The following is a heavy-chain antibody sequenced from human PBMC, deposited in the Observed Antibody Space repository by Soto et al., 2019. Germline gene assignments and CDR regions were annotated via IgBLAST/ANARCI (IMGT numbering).Heavy chain of an antibody. CDR2: ISAHNGNT. CDR1: GYTFTNYG. J-gene: IGHJ4*02. CDR3: AREFGDQPYCGGDCYSEY. Sequence: ASVKVSCKTSGYTFTNYGISWVRQAPGQGLEWMGGISAHNGNTNYAQEVQGRVTMTTDTSMSTAYMELRSLRFDDTAVYYCAREFGDQPYCGGDCYSEYWGQGTLVTVSS. V-gene: IGHV1-18*01. D-gene: IGHD2-21*02.